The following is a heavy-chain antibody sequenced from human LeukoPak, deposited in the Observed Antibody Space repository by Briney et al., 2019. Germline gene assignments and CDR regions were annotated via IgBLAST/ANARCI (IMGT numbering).Heavy chain of an antibody. CDR1: GFTFTTYG. CDR3: AKDQGYSQGY. V-gene: IGHV3-30*02. D-gene: IGHD5-18*01. Sequence: GSLRLSCAASGFTFTTYGIHWVRQAPGKGLEWVAFIGYDESNKYYADSAKGRFTISRENSKNTLYLQMNSLRAEDTGVYYCAKDQGYSQGYWGQGTLVTVSS. J-gene: IGHJ4*02. CDR2: IGYDESNK.